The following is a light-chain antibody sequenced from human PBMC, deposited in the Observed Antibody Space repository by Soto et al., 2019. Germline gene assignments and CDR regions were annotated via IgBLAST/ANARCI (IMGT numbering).Light chain of an antibody. Sequence: EIVLTQSAGTLSLYPGERATLSCRASQSVSSSYLAWYQQNRGQAPRLLIYGASSRAPGIPDRFGGSGSGTDFTLTISRLEPEDFAVYYCQQYGSSRWTFGQGTKVDIK. CDR2: GAS. V-gene: IGKV3-20*01. J-gene: IGKJ1*01. CDR3: QQYGSSRWT. CDR1: QSVSSSY.